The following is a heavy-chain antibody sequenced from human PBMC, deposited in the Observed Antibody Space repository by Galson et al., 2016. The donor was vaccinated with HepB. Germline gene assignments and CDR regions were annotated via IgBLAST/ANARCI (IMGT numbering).Heavy chain of an antibody. V-gene: IGHV3-13*04. Sequence: SLRLSCAASGFTFSRSDMHWVRQPTGKGLEWVSAIGKTEDTYYADSVKGRFTISRENAMNSLYLQMDSLRAADTAVYYCVRECYSSAGDDWFFNVWGRGTLVTVSS. CDR1: GFTFSRSD. J-gene: IGHJ2*01. D-gene: IGHD3-22*01. CDR3: VRECYSSAGDDWFFNV. CDR2: IGKTEDT.